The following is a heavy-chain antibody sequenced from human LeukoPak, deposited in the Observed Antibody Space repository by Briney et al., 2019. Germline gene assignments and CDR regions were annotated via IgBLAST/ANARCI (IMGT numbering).Heavy chain of an antibody. Sequence: SETLSLTCTVSGGSLSSYYWSWIRQPPGKGLEWIGYIYYSGSTNYNPSLKSRVTISVDTSKNQFSLKLSSVTAADTTVYYCARSPPVAVAGTVFFDYWGQGTLVTVSS. D-gene: IGHD6-19*01. CDR3: ARSPPVAVAGTVFFDY. CDR2: IYYSGST. J-gene: IGHJ4*02. CDR1: GGSLSSYY. V-gene: IGHV4-59*08.